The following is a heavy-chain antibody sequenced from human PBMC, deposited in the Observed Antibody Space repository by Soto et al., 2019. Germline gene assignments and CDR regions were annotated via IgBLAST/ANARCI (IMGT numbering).Heavy chain of an antibody. CDR2: INSDGTIT. V-gene: IGHV3-74*02. Sequence: VQLVESGGGLVQPGGSLRLSCATSGFNFSTYWVHWVRXXXGXXXXWVSRINSDGTITDYADSVKGRFTISRDNAKKTXXLEXXXXXXXXXXXXXXXXXXXXXXXXXXXXWGQGTLVTVSS. CDR1: GFNFSTYW. D-gene: IGHD3-3*01. J-gene: IGHJ4*02. CDR3: XXXXXXXXXXXXXX.